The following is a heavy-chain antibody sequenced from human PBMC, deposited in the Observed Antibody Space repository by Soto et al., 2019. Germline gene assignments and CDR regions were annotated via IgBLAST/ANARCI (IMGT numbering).Heavy chain of an antibody. Sequence: PGGSLRLSCAASGFTFSSYDMHWVRQATGKGLEWVSAIGTAGDTYYPGPVKGRFTISRENAKNSLYLQMNSLRAEDTAVYYCARGFAAAGTHYYFDYWGQGTLVTVSS. V-gene: IGHV3-13*01. CDR3: ARGFAAAGTHYYFDY. J-gene: IGHJ4*02. D-gene: IGHD6-13*01. CDR1: GFTFSSYD. CDR2: IGTAGDT.